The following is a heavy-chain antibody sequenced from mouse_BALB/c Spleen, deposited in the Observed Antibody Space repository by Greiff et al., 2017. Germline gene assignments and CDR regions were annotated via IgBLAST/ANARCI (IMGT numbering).Heavy chain of an antibody. D-gene: IGHD2-4*01. Sequence: EVQLVESGGDLVKPGGSLKLSCAASGFTFSSYGMSWVRQTPDKRLEWVATISSGGSYTYYPDSVKGRFTISRDNAKNTLYLQMSSLKSEDTAMYYCARRADDYDSFAYWGQGTLVTVSA. J-gene: IGHJ3*01. V-gene: IGHV5-6*01. CDR2: ISSGGSYT. CDR3: ARRADDYDSFAY. CDR1: GFTFSSYG.